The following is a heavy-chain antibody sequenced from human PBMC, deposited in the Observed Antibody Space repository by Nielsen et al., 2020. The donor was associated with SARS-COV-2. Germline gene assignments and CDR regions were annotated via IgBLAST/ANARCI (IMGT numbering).Heavy chain of an antibody. D-gene: IGHD3-22*01. V-gene: IGHV2-5*01. Sequence: SGPTLVQPTQTLTLTCTFSGFSLSTSGVGVGWIRQPPGKALEWLALIYWNDDKRYSPSLKSRLTITKDTFKNQVVLTMTNMDPVDTATYYCAHPDSSGYHGAFDIWGQGTMVTVSS. CDR1: GFSLSTSGVG. CDR2: IYWNDDK. CDR3: AHPDSSGYHGAFDI. J-gene: IGHJ3*02.